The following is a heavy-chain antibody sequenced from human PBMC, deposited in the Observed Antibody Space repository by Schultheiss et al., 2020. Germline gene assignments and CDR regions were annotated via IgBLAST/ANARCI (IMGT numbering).Heavy chain of an antibody. CDR3: ARHACSGGSCARAFDI. V-gene: IGHV4-34*09. Sequence: SQTLSLTCAVYGGSFSGYYWSWIRQPPGKGLEWIGEINHSGSTNYNPSLKSRVTISVDTSKNQFSLKLSSVTAADTAVYYCARHACSGGSCARAFDIWGQGTMVTVSS. J-gene: IGHJ3*02. CDR2: INHSGST. D-gene: IGHD2-15*01. CDR1: GGSFSGYY.